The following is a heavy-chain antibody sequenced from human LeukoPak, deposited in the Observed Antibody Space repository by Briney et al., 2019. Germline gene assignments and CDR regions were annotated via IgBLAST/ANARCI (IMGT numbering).Heavy chain of an antibody. D-gene: IGHD6-13*01. V-gene: IGHV1-18*01. CDR1: AYTFISNG. J-gene: IGHJ4*02. CDR3: ALSAVGSSFDY. CDR2: ISTYNGNT. Sequence: ASVKVCCKASAYTFISNGINWLRQAPGQGLEWMGWISTYNGNTNYAQNLQGRVTMTTDTSTSTAYMELRSLRSDDTAVYYCALSAVGSSFDYWGQGTLVTVSS.